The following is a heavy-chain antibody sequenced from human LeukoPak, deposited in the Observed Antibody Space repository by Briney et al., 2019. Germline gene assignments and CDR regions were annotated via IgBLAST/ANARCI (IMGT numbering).Heavy chain of an antibody. J-gene: IGHJ6*02. CDR3: ARVSPFYDRDGYKVYGMDV. CDR2: FHYSGST. Sequence: PSETLSLTCTVSGGSISSYYWSWIRQPPGKGLEWIGYFHYSGSTNYNPSLKSRVTISVDTSKKQFSLRLISLTAADTAVYYCARVSPFYDRDGYKVYGMDVWGQGTTVTVSS. V-gene: IGHV4-59*08. CDR1: GGSISSYY. D-gene: IGHD3-22*01.